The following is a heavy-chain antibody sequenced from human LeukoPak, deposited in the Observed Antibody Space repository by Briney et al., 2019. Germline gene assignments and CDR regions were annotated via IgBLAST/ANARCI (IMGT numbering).Heavy chain of an antibody. V-gene: IGHV1-2*06. J-gene: IGHJ5*02. CDR2: INPNSGGT. Sequence: ASVKASCKASGYTFTGYYMHWVRQAPGQGLEWMGRINPNSGGTNYAQKFQGRVTMTRDTSISTAHMELSRLRSDDTAVYYCARATPHYSGYDFLDWFDPWGQGTLVTVSS. CDR3: ARATPHYSGYDFLDWFDP. CDR1: GYTFTGYY. D-gene: IGHD5-12*01.